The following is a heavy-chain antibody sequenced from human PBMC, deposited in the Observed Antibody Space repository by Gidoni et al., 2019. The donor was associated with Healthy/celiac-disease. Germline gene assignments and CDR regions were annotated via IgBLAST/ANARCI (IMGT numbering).Heavy chain of an antibody. D-gene: IGHD2-15*01. J-gene: IGHJ3*02. V-gene: IGHV3-30-3*01. CDR3: ARDPEDIVVVVAAPHAGYAFDI. Sequence: QVQLVEAGGGGVQPGRSLRLSCAASGSTCSSSATHGVRQAPGKGLEWVSVISYDGSNKYYADSVKGRFTIARDNSKNTLYLQMNSLRAEDTAVYYCARDPEDIVVVVAAPHAGYAFDIWGQGTMVTVSS. CDR1: GSTCSSSA. CDR2: ISYDGSNK.